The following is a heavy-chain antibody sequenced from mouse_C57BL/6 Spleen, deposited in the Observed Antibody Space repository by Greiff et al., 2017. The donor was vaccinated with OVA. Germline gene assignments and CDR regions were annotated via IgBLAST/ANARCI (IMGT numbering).Heavy chain of an antibody. CDR2: IDPSDSET. CDR1: GYTFTSYW. V-gene: IGHV1-52*01. J-gene: IGHJ1*03. D-gene: IGHD2-3*01. CDR3: ARSLDGYWYFDV. Sequence: QVQLQQSGAELVRPGSSVKLSCKASGYTFTSYWMHWVKQRPIQGLEWIGNIDPSDSETHYNQKFKDKATLTVDKSSSTAYMQLSSLTSEDSAVYYCARSLDGYWYFDVWGTGTTVTVSS.